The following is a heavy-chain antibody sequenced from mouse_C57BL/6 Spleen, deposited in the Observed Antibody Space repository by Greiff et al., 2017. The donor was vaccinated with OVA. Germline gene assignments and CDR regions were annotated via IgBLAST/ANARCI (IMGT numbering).Heavy chain of an antibody. CDR2: ISSGGDYI. CDR3: TRGGLRMITTREYYFDY. Sequence: EVQGVESGEGLVKPGGSLKLSCAASGFTFSSYAMSWVRQTPEKRLEWVAYISSGGDYIYYADTVKGRFTISRDNARNTLYLQMSSLKSEDTAMYYCTRGGLRMITTREYYFDYWGQGTTLTVSS. V-gene: IGHV5-9-1*02. CDR1: GFTFSSYA. J-gene: IGHJ2*01. D-gene: IGHD2-4*01.